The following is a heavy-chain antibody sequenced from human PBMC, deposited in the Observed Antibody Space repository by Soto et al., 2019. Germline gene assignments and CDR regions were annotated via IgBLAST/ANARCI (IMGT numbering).Heavy chain of an antibody. CDR2: ISSSSSYI. D-gene: IGHD1-20*01. V-gene: IGHV3-21*04. CDR3: AKGLSDLTGTPPY. CDR1: GFIFSSYS. J-gene: IGHJ4*02. Sequence: GGSLRVSCAASGFIFSSYSMNWVRKAPGKGLEWVSSISSSSSYIYYADSVKGRFTISRDNAKNSLYLQMNSLRAEDTAVYYCAKGLSDLTGTPPYWGQGTLVTVSS.